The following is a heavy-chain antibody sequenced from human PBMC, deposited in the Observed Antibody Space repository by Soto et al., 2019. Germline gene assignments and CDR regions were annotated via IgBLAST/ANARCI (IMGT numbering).Heavy chain of an antibody. Sequence: GESLKISCAASGFTFSSYTMNWVRQAPGKGLEWVSYISSSTSTIYYADSVKGRFTISRDNAKNSLYLQMNSLRAEDTAVYYCARDGGALDFDYWGQGTLVTVSS. J-gene: IGHJ4*02. V-gene: IGHV3-48*01. CDR3: ARDGGALDFDY. CDR1: GFTFSSYT. CDR2: ISSSTSTI. D-gene: IGHD3-10*01.